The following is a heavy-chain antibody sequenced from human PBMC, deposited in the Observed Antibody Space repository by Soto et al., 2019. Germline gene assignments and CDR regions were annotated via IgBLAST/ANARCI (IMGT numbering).Heavy chain of an antibody. CDR1: GGTFSSYA. D-gene: IGHD3-22*01. J-gene: IGHJ3*02. CDR2: IIPIFGTA. V-gene: IGHV1-69*01. Sequence: QVQLVQSGAEVKKPGSSVKVSCKASGGTFSSYAISWVRKAPGQGLEWMGGIIPIFGTANYAQKFQGRVTITADESTSTAYMELSSLRSEDTAVYYCARGGPGVVVINDAFDIWGQGTMVTVSS. CDR3: ARGGPGVVVINDAFDI.